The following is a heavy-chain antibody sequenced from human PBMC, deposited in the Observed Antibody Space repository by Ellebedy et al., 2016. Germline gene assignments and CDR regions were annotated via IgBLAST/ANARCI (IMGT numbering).Heavy chain of an antibody. CDR3: ARDLFGLVGATLFGY. V-gene: IGHV4-39*07. D-gene: IGHD1-26*01. Sequence: SETLSLXCTVSGGSISSSSYYWGWIRQPPGKGLEWIGSIYYSGSTYYNPSLKSRVTISVDTSKNQFSLKLSSVTAADTAVYYCARDLFGLVGATLFGYWGQGTLVTVSS. J-gene: IGHJ4*02. CDR1: GGSISSSSYY. CDR2: IYYSGST.